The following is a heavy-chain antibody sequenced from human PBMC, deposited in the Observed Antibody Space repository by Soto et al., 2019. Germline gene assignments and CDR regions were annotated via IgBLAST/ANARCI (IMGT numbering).Heavy chain of an antibody. CDR2: ITSSGSYR. V-gene: IGHV3-11*01. J-gene: IGHJ6*03. Sequence: QVQLVESGGGLVKPGGSLRLSCAASGFTFRDNYMTRIRQAPGKGLQWISYITSSGSYRHYADSVKGRFTISRDNANNSLYLQMNNLSAEDTAVYYCAKNPNSYYYMDVWGKGTKVIVSS. CDR1: GFTFRDNY. CDR3: AKNPNSYYYMDV.